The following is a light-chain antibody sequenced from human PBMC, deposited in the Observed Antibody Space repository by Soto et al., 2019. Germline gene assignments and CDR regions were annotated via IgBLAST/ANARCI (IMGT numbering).Light chain of an antibody. CDR2: GNS. J-gene: IGLJ3*02. CDR1: SSNIGAGYD. CDR3: QSYDSSLSGGV. Sequence: QTVATQPPSVSGAPGQRVTISCTGSSSNIGAGYDVHWYQQLPGTAPKLLIYGNSNRPSGVPDRFSGSKSGTSASLAITGLRAEDEADYYCQSYDSSLSGGVFGGGTKVTVL. V-gene: IGLV1-40*01.